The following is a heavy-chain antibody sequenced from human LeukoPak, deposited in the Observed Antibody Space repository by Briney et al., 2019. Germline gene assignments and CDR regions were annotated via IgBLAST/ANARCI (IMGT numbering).Heavy chain of an antibody. J-gene: IGHJ6*02. CDR3: ARDYGDYEFYYYGMDV. Sequence: ASVKVSCKASGYTFTSYDINWVRQATGQGLEWMVWMNPKSGNTGYAQKFEGRVTMTRNTSISTAYMELSSLRSEDTAVYYCARDYGDYEFYYYGMDVWGQGTTVTVSS. D-gene: IGHD4-17*01. CDR1: GYTFTSYD. CDR2: MNPKSGNT. V-gene: IGHV1-8*01.